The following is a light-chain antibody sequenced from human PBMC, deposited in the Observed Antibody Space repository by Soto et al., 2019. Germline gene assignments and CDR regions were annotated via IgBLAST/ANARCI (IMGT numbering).Light chain of an antibody. CDR1: QSVGRDY. CDR3: QQYADSPLT. Sequence: EIVLTQFPATLSLSPGERATLSCGASQSVGRDYLAWYQQKPGLAPRLLIYGASIRASGIPDRFSGSGSGTDFTLIISRLEPEDFAVYFCQQYADSPLTFGGGTEVEIK. CDR2: GAS. J-gene: IGKJ4*01. V-gene: IGKV3D-20*01.